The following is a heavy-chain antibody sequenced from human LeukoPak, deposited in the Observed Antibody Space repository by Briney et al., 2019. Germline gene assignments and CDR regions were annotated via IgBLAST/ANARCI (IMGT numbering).Heavy chain of an antibody. CDR3: ARLGTYWSNYYFEY. V-gene: IGHV5-51*01. CDR1: GYSFTTYW. J-gene: IGHJ4*02. CDR2: IYPGDSDT. D-gene: IGHD3-10*01. Sequence: GESLKISCQGSGYSFTTYWIGWVRQMPGKGLECMGIIYPGDSDTRYSPSFQGQVTISADKSINTACLQWSSLKASDTAMYYCARLGTYWSNYYFEYWGQGTLVTVSS.